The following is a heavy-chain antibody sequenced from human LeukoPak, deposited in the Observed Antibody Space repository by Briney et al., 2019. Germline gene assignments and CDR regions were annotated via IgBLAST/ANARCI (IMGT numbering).Heavy chain of an antibody. J-gene: IGHJ4*02. D-gene: IGHD3-10*01. CDR3: ARQNYYGSGSYDY. CDR1: GGSISSSSYY. CDR2: IYYSGST. Sequence: SETLSLTCTVSGGSISSSSYYWGWIRQPPGKGLEWIGSIYYSGSTYYNPSLESRVTISVDTSKNQFSLKLSSVTAADTAVYYCARQNYYGSGSYDYWGQGTLVTVSS. V-gene: IGHV4-39*01.